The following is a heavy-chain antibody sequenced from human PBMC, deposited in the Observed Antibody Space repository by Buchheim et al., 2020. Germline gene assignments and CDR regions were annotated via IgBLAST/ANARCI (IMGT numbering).Heavy chain of an antibody. Sequence: QVQLVESGGGVVQPGRSLRLSCAASGFTFSSYGMHWVRQAPGKGLEWVAAIWNDGSNKYYAASVKGRFTISRDNSKNTLYLQMNSLRAEDTAVYYCAREVDYGDYRYYYYGMDVWGQGTT. V-gene: IGHV3-33*01. J-gene: IGHJ6*02. CDR2: IWNDGSNK. D-gene: IGHD4-17*01. CDR3: AREVDYGDYRYYYYGMDV. CDR1: GFTFSSYG.